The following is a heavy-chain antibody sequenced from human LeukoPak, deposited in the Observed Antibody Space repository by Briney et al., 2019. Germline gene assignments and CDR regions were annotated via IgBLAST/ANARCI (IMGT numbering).Heavy chain of an antibody. J-gene: IGHJ4*02. CDR2: IRSNPYGGTT. V-gene: IGHV3-49*04. Sequence: SPRLSCTASGFTFVDYAMTWVRQAPGKGLEWVGFIRSNPYGGTTEYAASVKGRFTISRDASKSIAYLQMNSLRAEDTAVYYCAKVRIYGDYIFWYFDDWGQGTLVTVSS. CDR1: GFTFVDYA. D-gene: IGHD4-17*01. CDR3: AKVRIYGDYIFWYFDD.